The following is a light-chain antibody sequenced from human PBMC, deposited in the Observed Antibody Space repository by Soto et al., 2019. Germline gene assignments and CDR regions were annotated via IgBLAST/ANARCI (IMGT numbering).Light chain of an antibody. CDR3: QQYNNWPWT. V-gene: IGKV3-15*01. CDR1: QSISSN. J-gene: IGKJ1*01. CDR2: GAS. Sequence: EIVLTHSPATLSVSPGERATLSCRASQSISSNLAWYHQKPGQAPRLLIYGASTRATGIPARFSGSGSGTQFTLTISSLQSEDFAVYYCQQYNNWPWTFGQGTKVEI.